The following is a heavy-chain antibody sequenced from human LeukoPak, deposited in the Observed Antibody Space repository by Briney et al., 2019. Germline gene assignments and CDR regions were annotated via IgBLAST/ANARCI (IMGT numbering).Heavy chain of an antibody. V-gene: IGHV1-69*01. D-gene: IGHD3-10*01. Sequence: SVKVSCRASGGTFSSYAISWVRQAPGQGLEWMGGIIPIFGTANYAQKFQGRVTITADESTSTACMELSSLRSEDTAVYYCAVWFGELSPFDYWGQGTLVTVSS. CDR2: IIPIFGTA. J-gene: IGHJ4*02. CDR1: GGTFSSYA. CDR3: AVWFGELSPFDY.